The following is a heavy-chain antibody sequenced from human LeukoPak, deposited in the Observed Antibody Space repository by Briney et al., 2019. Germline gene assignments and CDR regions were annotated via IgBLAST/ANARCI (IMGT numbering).Heavy chain of an antibody. CDR2: FYYSGST. J-gene: IGHJ6*02. CDR3: ARALVARSFYYYYGMDV. D-gene: IGHD6-6*01. CDR1: GGSISSGDYY. V-gene: IGHV4-30-4*01. Sequence: SETLSLTCTVSGGSISSGDYYWSWIRQPPGKGLEWIGYFYYSGSTYYNPSLKSRVTISVDTSKNQFSLKLSSVTAADTAVYYCARALVARSFYYYYGMDVWGQGTTVTVSS.